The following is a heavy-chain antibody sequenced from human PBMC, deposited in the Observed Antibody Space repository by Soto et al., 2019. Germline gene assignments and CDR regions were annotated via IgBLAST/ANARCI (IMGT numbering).Heavy chain of an antibody. CDR3: AKDRESSGWYTHVGI. CDR1: GGTFSSYA. CDR2: IIPIFGTA. Sequence: SVKVSCKASGGTFSSYAISWVRQAPGQGLEWMGGIIPIFGTANYAQKFQGRVTITADESTSTAYMELSSLRSEDTAVYYCAKDRESSGWYTHVGIWGQVTMITVSS. D-gene: IGHD6-19*01. J-gene: IGHJ3*02. V-gene: IGHV1-69*13.